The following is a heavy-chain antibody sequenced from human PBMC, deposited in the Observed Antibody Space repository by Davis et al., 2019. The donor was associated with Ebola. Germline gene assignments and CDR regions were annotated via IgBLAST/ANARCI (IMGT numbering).Heavy chain of an antibody. CDR3: ANLDYGDNSGFDY. CDR2: ISGSGGST. V-gene: IGHV3-23*01. CDR1: GFPFSSYA. Sequence: GESLNPPCAASGFPFSSYAMSRVRQAPGKGLEWVSAISGSGGSTYYADSVKGRFTISRDNSKNTLYLQMNSLRAEDTAVYYCANLDYGDNSGFDYWGQGTLVTVSS. D-gene: IGHD4-23*01. J-gene: IGHJ4*02.